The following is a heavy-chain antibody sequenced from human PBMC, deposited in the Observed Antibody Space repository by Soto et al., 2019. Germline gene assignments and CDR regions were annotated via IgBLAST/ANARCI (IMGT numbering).Heavy chain of an antibody. CDR1: GFTFSSYS. V-gene: IGHV3-21*01. Sequence: EVQLVESGGGLVKPGGSLRLSCAASGFTFSSYSMNWVRQAPGKGLEWVSSISSSSSYIYYADSVKGRFTISRDNAKNSLDLQMNSLRAEYTAVYYCARETTVTTSFDYWGQGTLVTVSS. CDR3: ARETTVTTSFDY. D-gene: IGHD4-4*01. J-gene: IGHJ4*02. CDR2: ISSSSSYI.